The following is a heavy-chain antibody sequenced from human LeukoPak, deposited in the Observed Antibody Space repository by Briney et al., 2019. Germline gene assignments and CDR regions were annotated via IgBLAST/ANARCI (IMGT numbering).Heavy chain of an antibody. CDR2: IYYSGST. J-gene: IGHJ4*02. Sequence: SETLSLTCTVSGGSISSYYWSWIRQPPGKGLEWIGYIYYSGSTNYNPSLKSRVTISVDTSKNQFSLKLSSVTAADTAVYYCARGGLVPAAMFDYWGQGTLVTVSS. D-gene: IGHD2-2*01. V-gene: IGHV4-59*01. CDR3: ARGGLVPAAMFDY. CDR1: GGSISSYY.